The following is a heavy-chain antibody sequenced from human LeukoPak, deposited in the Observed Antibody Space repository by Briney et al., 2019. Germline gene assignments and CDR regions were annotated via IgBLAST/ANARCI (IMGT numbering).Heavy chain of an antibody. D-gene: IGHD6-13*01. CDR1: GYTFTGYY. CDR2: INPNSGGT. CDR3: ARDLPSGWYSKAAAGPDFDY. J-gene: IGHJ4*02. Sequence: GASVKVSCKASGYTFTGYYMHWVRQAPGQGLEWMGRINPNSGGTNYAQKFQGRVTMTRDTSISTAYMELSRLRSDATAVYYCARDLPSGWYSKAAAGPDFDYWGQGTLVTVSS. V-gene: IGHV1-2*06.